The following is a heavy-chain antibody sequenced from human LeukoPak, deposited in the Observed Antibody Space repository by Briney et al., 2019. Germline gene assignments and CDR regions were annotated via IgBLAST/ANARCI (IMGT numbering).Heavy chain of an antibody. J-gene: IGHJ4*02. CDR1: GFTVSGNY. V-gene: IGHV3-66*01. CDR2: IYSGGST. CDR3: ARDLGYCSGGSCYGSDY. D-gene: IGHD2-15*01. Sequence: GGSLRLSCAASGFTVSGNYMSWVRQAPGKGLEWVSVIYSGGSTYYADSVKGRFTISRDNSKNTLYLQMKSLRAEDTAVYYCARDLGYCSGGSCYGSDYWGQGTLVTVSS.